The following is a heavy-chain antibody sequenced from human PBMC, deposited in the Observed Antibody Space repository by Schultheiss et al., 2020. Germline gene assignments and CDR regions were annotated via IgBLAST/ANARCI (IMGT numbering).Heavy chain of an antibody. J-gene: IGHJ6*02. CDR3: ARVKFNSGYDLYYGMDV. D-gene: IGHD5-12*01. CDR1: GFTFSSYE. CDR2: ISSSGSTI. V-gene: IGHV3-48*03. Sequence: GGSLRLSCAASGFTFSSYEMNWVRQAPGKGLKWVSYISSSGSTIYYADSVKGRFTISRDNAKNSLYLQMNSLRAEDTALYHCARVKFNSGYDLYYGMDVWGQGTTVTVSS.